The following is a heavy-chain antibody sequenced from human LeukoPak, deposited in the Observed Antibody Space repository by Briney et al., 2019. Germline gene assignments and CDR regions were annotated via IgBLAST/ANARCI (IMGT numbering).Heavy chain of an antibody. J-gene: IGHJ6*02. D-gene: IGHD3-22*01. Sequence: GGSLRLSCAASGFTFSGSAMHWVRQASGKGLEWVGRIRSKANSYATAYAASVKGRFTISRDDSKNTAYLQMNSLKTEDTAVYYCTRHLEVLLDSSGYYYYYYGMDVWGQGTTVTVSS. V-gene: IGHV3-73*01. CDR1: GFTFSGSA. CDR2: IRSKANSYAT. CDR3: TRHLEVLLDSSGYYYYYYGMDV.